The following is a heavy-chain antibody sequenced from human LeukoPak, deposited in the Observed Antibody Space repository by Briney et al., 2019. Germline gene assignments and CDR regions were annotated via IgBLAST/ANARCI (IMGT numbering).Heavy chain of an antibody. J-gene: IGHJ4*02. CDR1: GFIFSNYA. V-gene: IGHV3-23*01. D-gene: IGHD6-6*01. Sequence: GGSLRLSCAASGFIFSNYAMGWGRQAPGKGLEWVSNITGSGGNTYYADSVKGRFTFSRDNSKNTLHLQMNSLRAEDTAVYYCVRGLDYFDYWGQGTLVTVSS. CDR2: ITGSGGNT. CDR3: VRGLDYFDY.